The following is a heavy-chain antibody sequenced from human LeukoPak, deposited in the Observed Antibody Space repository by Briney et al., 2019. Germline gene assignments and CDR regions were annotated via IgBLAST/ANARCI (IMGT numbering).Heavy chain of an antibody. CDR2: ISGSGGST. D-gene: IGHD3-22*01. Sequence: EAGGSLRLSCAASGFTFSSYAMSWVRQAPGKGLEWVSAISGSGGSTYYADSVKGRFTISRDNAENSLYLQMNSLRAEDTAVYYCAWDYYDSRSPRDAFDIWGQGTMVTVSS. CDR1: GFTFSSYA. CDR3: AWDYYDSRSPRDAFDI. V-gene: IGHV3-23*01. J-gene: IGHJ3*02.